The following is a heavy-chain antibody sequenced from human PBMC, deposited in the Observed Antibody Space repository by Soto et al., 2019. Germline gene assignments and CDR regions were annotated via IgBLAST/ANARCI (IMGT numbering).Heavy chain of an antibody. CDR3: AHSPWGAAPDY. CDR2: IYWNDDK. CDR1: GFSLSARGVG. V-gene: IGHV2-5*01. D-gene: IGHD3-16*01. Sequence: QITLEESGPTLVKPTQTLTLTCTFSGFSLSARGVGVGWIRQPPGKALEWLALIYWNDDKRYTPSLKSRLTITKDTSKNQVVLTMTNMDPVATATFYCAHSPWGAAPDYWGLGTLVTVSS. J-gene: IGHJ4*02.